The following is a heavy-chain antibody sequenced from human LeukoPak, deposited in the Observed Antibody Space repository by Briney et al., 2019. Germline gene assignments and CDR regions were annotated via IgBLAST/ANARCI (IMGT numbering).Heavy chain of an antibody. D-gene: IGHD2-2*01. CDR3: ARHVRAAPFDY. J-gene: IGHJ4*02. CDR2: IYPGDSET. Sequence: GESLKISCKGSGYSFTSYWIGWVRQMAGKVLEWVGIIYPGDSETRYSPSLQGQVTISADKSINTAYLHWSSLKASDTAMYYCARHVRAAPFDYWGQGTLVTVSS. CDR1: GYSFTSYW. V-gene: IGHV5-51*01.